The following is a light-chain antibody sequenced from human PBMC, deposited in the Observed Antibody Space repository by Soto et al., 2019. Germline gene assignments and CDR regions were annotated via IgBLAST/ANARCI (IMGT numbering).Light chain of an antibody. CDR2: SAS. CDR3: QQGQYWPLS. V-gene: IGKV3-15*01. Sequence: IVMTQSPATLSVSPGERATLACRASQSISTELAWYQQKPGQPPSLLIYSASTRATGVPARFTGSGSGSEFNLTISEVQAEDFGVYYGQQGQYWPLSVGQGMRLEI. CDR1: QSISTE. J-gene: IGKJ2*01.